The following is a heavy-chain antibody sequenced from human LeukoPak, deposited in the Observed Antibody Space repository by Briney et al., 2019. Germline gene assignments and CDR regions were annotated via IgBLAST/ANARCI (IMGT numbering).Heavy chain of an antibody. J-gene: IGHJ6*04. V-gene: IGHV4-59*01. CDR2: IYYSGST. CDR1: GGSIRSYY. CDR3: ARGGYSYGVNYYNGVDV. D-gene: IGHD5-18*01. Sequence: SETLSLTCTVSGGSIRSYYWSWIRQPPGKGLEWIGYIYYSGSTNYNPSLKSRVTISVDTSKNQFSLKLSSVTAADTAVYYCARGGYSYGVNYYNGVDVWGKGTTVTVSS.